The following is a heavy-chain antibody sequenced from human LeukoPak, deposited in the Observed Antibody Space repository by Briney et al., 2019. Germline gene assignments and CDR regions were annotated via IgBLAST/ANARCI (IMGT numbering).Heavy chain of an antibody. Sequence: SETLSLTCTVSGGSMSSSSYYWGWIRQPPGKGLEWIGSIYYSGSSFDNPALKSRVTISVDTSKNQFSLKLSSVTAADTAVYYCARHRSGWLQSSFDYWGQGTLVTVSS. J-gene: IGHJ4*02. CDR3: ARHRSGWLQSSFDY. D-gene: IGHD5-24*01. CDR2: IYYSGSS. CDR1: GGSMSSSSYY. V-gene: IGHV4-39*01.